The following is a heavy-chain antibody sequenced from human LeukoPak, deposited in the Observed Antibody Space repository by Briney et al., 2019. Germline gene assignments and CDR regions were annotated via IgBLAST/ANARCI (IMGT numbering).Heavy chain of an antibody. CDR3: AREGARLLRFGMDV. J-gene: IGHJ6*02. D-gene: IGHD2-15*01. V-gene: IGHV4-61*01. CDR2: IYYSGST. CDR1: GGSVSSGSYY. Sequence: SETLSLTCTVSGGSVSSGSYYWSWIRQPPGKGLEWIGYIYYSGSTNYNPSLKSRVTISVDTSKNQFSLKLSSVTAADTAVYYCAREGARLLRFGMDVWGQGTTVTVSS.